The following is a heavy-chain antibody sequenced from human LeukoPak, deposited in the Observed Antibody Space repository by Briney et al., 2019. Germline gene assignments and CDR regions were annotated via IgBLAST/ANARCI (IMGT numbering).Heavy chain of an antibody. CDR3: ARDKGGATTFDY. CDR1: GYTFSNYY. V-gene: IGHV1-46*01. J-gene: IGHJ4*02. CDR2: INPSGGTT. D-gene: IGHD1-26*01. Sequence: ASVKVSCKASGYTFSNYYMHWVRQAPGQGLEWMGIINPSGGTTNYAQKFQGRVTITADESTSTAYMELSSLRSEDTAVYYCARDKGGATTFDYWGQGTLVTVSS.